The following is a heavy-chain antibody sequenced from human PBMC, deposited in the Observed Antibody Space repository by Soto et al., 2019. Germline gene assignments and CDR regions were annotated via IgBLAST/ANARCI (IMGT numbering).Heavy chain of an antibody. CDR1: GFTFSSYG. J-gene: IGHJ5*02. CDR3: ARDGIAAAAELNWFDP. CDR2: IWYDGSNK. Sequence: QVQLVESGGGVVQPGGSLRLSCAASGFTFSSYGMHWVRQAPGKGLEWVAVIWYDGSNKYYADSVKGRFTISRDNSKNTLYLQMNSLRAEDTAVYYCARDGIAAAAELNWFDPWGQGTLVTVSS. D-gene: IGHD6-13*01. V-gene: IGHV3-33*01.